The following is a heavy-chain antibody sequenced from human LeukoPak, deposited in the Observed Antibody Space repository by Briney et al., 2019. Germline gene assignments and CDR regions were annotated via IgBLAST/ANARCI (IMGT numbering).Heavy chain of an antibody. CDR2: ISGSAVNK. CDR3: VKARYFDWELNFDY. V-gene: IGHV3-23*01. J-gene: IGHJ4*02. D-gene: IGHD3-9*01. CDR1: GFTFNTYG. Sequence: GGSLRLSCAASGFTFNTYGMSWVRQAPGKGLEWVSAISGSAVNKHYADSVRGRFTISRDNSKDTLYLQMNNLRGEDTAAYYCVKARYFDWELNFDYWGQGALVTVSS.